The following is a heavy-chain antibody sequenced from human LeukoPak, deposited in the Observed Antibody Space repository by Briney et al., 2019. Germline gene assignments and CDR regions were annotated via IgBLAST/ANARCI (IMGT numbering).Heavy chain of an antibody. CDR3: ARDPGEGGSREGDCFDY. D-gene: IGHD1-26*01. CDR2: INHSGST. J-gene: IGHJ4*02. Sequence: SETLSLTCAVYGGSFSGYYWSWIRQPPGKGLEWIGEINHSGSTNYNPSLKSRVTISVDTSKNQFSLELRSVTAADTAVYYCARDPGEGGSREGDCFDYWGQGTLVTVSS. CDR1: GGSFSGYY. V-gene: IGHV4-34*01.